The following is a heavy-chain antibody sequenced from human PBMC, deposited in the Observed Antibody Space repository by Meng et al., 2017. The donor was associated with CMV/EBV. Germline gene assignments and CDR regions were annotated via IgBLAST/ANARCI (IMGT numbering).Heavy chain of an antibody. CDR3: ARQLSQKTYYFDY. CDR1: GGSISSSSYY. V-gene: IGHV4-39*01. Sequence: SETLSLTCTVSGGSISSSSYYWGWIRQPPGKGLEWIGSIYYSGSTYYNPSLKSRVTISVDTSKNQFSLKLSSVTAADTAVYYCARQLSQKTYYFDYWGQGTLVTVSS. CDR2: IYYSGST. J-gene: IGHJ4*02.